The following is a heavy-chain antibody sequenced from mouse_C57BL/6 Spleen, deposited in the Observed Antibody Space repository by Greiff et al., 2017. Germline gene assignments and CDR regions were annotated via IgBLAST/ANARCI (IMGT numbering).Heavy chain of an antibody. CDR2: IDPEDGDT. Sequence: VQLQQSGAELVRPGASVKLSCTASGFNIKDYYMHWVKQRPEQGLEWIGRIDPEDGDTEYAPKFQGKATMTADPSSNTAYLQLSSLTSEDTAVYYCTTGGYYSHWYFDVWGTGTTVTVSS. D-gene: IGHD2-3*01. CDR3: TTGGYYSHWYFDV. CDR1: GFNIKDYY. J-gene: IGHJ1*03. V-gene: IGHV14-1*01.